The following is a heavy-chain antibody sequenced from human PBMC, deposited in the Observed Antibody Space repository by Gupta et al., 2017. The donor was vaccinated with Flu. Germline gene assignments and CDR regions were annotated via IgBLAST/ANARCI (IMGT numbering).Heavy chain of an antibody. CDR1: GGTISIYS. D-gene: IGHD3-22*01. CDR2: IYYSGST. J-gene: IGHJ6*02. Sequence: QVQLQASGPALVQPSQTLSFLCTISGGTISIYSWRWLRQPPGKGLEWIGYIYYSGSTNYNPSLKSRVTISVDTAKNQFSLKLSSVTAADAAVDYCARARYYGSSGYLTHYGMDVWGQGTTVTVSS. CDR3: ARARYYGSSGYLTHYGMDV. V-gene: IGHV4-59*13.